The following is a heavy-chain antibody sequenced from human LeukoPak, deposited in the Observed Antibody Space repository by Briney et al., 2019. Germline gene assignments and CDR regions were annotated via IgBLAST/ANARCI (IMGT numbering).Heavy chain of an antibody. D-gene: IGHD2-21*02. J-gene: IGHJ6*03. CDR3: AKDITRRKRIVVVTGSYTDV. V-gene: IGHV3-43*01. Sequence: GGSLRLPCAASGFTFDDYTMHWVRQAPGKGLEWVSLISWDGGSTYYADSVKGRFTISRDNSKNSLYLQMNSLRTEDTALYYCAKDITRRKRIVVVTGSYTDVWGKGTTVTVSS. CDR1: GFTFDDYT. CDR2: ISWDGGST.